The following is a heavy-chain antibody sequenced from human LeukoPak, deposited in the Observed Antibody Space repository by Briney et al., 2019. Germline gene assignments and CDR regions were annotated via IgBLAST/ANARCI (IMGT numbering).Heavy chain of an antibody. D-gene: IGHD4-17*01. CDR3: AKDSHGDSYYMDV. CDR2: ISWDGSRT. V-gene: IGHV3-43*01. CDR1: GFTFDDYT. Sequence: GGSLRLSCAASGFTFDDYTMYWVRQAPGKGLEWVSLISWDGSRTYYADSVKGRFTISRDNSKNCLYLQMNSPRTEDTALYYCAKDSHGDSYYMDVWGKGTTVTVSS. J-gene: IGHJ6*03.